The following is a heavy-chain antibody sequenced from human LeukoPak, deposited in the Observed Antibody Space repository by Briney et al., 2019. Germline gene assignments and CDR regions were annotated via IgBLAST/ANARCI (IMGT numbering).Heavy chain of an antibody. D-gene: IGHD3-10*01. CDR2: IKQDGSEK. V-gene: IGHV3-7*03. CDR1: GFTFSSYW. J-gene: IGHJ4*02. Sequence: PGGSLRLSCAASGFTFSSYWMSWVRQAPGKGLEWVANIKQDGSEKYYVDSVKGRFTISRDNAKNSLYLQMNSLRAEDTAVYCCARKHYGSGSYFLDYWGQGTLVTVSS. CDR3: ARKHYGSGSYFLDY.